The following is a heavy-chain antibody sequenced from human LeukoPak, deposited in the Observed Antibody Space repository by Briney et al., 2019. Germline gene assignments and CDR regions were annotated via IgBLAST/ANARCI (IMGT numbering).Heavy chain of an antibody. Sequence: PGGSLRLSCAASGFTFNSNGMHWVRQAPGKGLEWVAFIRYDGNTKYYADSVKGRLTISRDNSKNTLYLQMNSLRAEDTAVYYCAKEEGYDSSGYDPAYYYYGMDVWGQGTTVTVSS. CDR2: IRYDGNTK. D-gene: IGHD3-22*01. J-gene: IGHJ6*02. CDR1: GFTFNSNG. V-gene: IGHV3-30*02. CDR3: AKEEGYDSSGYDPAYYYYGMDV.